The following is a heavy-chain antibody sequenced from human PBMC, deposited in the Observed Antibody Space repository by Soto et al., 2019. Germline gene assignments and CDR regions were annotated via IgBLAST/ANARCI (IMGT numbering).Heavy chain of an antibody. CDR1: GFTFSSYG. J-gene: IGHJ4*02. CDR3: ARDFDRYCSGGSCYPPDY. Sequence: GGSLRLSCAASGFTFSSYGMHWVRQAPGKGLEWVAVIWYDGSNKYYADSVKGRFTISRDNSKNMLYLQMNSLRAEDTAVYYCARDFDRYCSGGSCYPPDYWGQGTLVTVSS. CDR2: IWYDGSNK. D-gene: IGHD2-15*01. V-gene: IGHV3-33*01.